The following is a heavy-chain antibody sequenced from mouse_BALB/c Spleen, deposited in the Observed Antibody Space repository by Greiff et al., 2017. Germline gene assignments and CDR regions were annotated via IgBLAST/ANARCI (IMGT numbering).Heavy chain of an antibody. V-gene: IGHV3-2*02. D-gene: IGHD1-1*01. Sequence: VQLKQSGPGLVKPSQSLSLTCTVTGYSITSDYAWNWIRQFPGNKLEWMGYISYSGSTSYNPSLKSRISITRDTSKNQFFLQLNSVTTEDTATYYCARGDYGSSYFDYWGQGTTLTVSS. J-gene: IGHJ2*01. CDR3: ARGDYGSSYFDY. CDR1: GYSITSDYA. CDR2: ISYSGST.